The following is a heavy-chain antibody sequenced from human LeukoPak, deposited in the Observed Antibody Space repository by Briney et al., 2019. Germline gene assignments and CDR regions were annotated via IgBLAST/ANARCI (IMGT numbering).Heavy chain of an antibody. Sequence: GASVKVSCKASGYTFTGYYMHWVRQAPGQGLEWMGWINPNSGGTNYAQKFQGRVTMTRDTSISTAYMELSRLRSDDTAVYYCARFRYCSSTSCYIRRGMDVWGQGTTVTVSS. CDR1: GYTFTGYY. CDR3: ARFRYCSSTSCYIRRGMDV. J-gene: IGHJ6*02. D-gene: IGHD2-2*02. V-gene: IGHV1-2*02. CDR2: INPNSGGT.